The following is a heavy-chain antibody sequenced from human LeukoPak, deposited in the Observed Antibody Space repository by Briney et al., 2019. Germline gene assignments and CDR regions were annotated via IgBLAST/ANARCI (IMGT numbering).Heavy chain of an antibody. D-gene: IGHD6-19*01. CDR1: GYTFTGYY. Sequence: ASVKVSCKASGYTFTGYYLHWVRQAPGQGLEWMGCVNPNSGDTNYAQKFQGSVTMTRDTSISTVYMELSRLRSEDTAVYYCARSEQWLAPDYWGQGTLVTVSS. J-gene: IGHJ4*02. V-gene: IGHV1-2*02. CDR2: VNPNSGDT. CDR3: ARSEQWLAPDY.